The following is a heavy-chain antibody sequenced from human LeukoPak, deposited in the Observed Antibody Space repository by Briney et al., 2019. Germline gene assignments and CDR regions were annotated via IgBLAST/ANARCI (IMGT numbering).Heavy chain of an antibody. CDR1: GGSISSGDYY. CDR3: ARESGLYYYGMDV. Sequence: SQTLSLTRTVSGGSISSGDYYWSWIRQPPGKGLEWIGYIYYSGSTYYNPSLKSRVTISVDTSKNQFSLKLSSVTAADTAVYYCARESGLYYYGMDVWGQGTTVTVSS. CDR2: IYYSGST. J-gene: IGHJ6*02. V-gene: IGHV4-30-4*01. D-gene: IGHD1-26*01.